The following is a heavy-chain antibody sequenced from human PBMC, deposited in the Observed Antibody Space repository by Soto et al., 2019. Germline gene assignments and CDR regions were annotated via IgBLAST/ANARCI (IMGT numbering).Heavy chain of an antibody. CDR1: GFTFDDYA. V-gene: IGHV3-9*01. CDR3: VRLIGNSWLDF. Sequence: HPGGSLRLSCAASGFTFDDYAMHWVRQVLGKGLEWVSSISWNSGNIGYAESVKSRITINPDTSKNQFSLHLNSVTPEDTAVYYCVRLIGNSWLDFWGQGTLVTVSS. CDR2: ISWNSGNI. D-gene: IGHD2-8*01. J-gene: IGHJ5*01.